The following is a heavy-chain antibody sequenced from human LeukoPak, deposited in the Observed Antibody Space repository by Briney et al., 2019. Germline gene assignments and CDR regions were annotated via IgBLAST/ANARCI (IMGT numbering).Heavy chain of an antibody. J-gene: IGHJ4*02. Sequence: ASVKVSCKASGYSFIKYDMNWVRQAPGQGLEWMGWINTNTGNPTYAQGFTGRFVFSLDASVSTAYLQISGLKAEDTAVYYCARNNADGEGRFSYWGQGTLVTVSS. V-gene: IGHV7-4-1*02. CDR2: INTNTGNP. CDR1: GYSFIKYD. CDR3: ARNNADGEGRFSY. D-gene: IGHD3-10*01.